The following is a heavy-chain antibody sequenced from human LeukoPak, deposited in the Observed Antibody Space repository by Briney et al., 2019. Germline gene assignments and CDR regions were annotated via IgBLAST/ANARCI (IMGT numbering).Heavy chain of an antibody. CDR1: GGSISSYY. Sequence: SETLSLTCTVSGGSISSYYWSWIRQPPGKGLEWLGSIYSSGSTYYNPSLKSRVTVSFDTSKNQFSLSLTSVTAADTTVYYCTKRRGYSFGFDYYYMDVWGKGTTVTISS. CDR3: TKRRGYSFGFDYYYMDV. D-gene: IGHD5-18*01. CDR2: IYSSGST. J-gene: IGHJ6*03. V-gene: IGHV4-39*01.